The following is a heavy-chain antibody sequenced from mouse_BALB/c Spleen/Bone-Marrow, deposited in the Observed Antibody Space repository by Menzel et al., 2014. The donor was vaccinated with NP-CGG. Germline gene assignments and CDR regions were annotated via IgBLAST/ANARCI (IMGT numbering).Heavy chain of an antibody. CDR3: ARDGATATLAY. V-gene: IGHV2-9*02. CDR2: IWAGGST. D-gene: IGHD1-2*01. CDR1: GFSLTNYC. J-gene: IGHJ3*01. Sequence: LQESGPGLVAPSQSLSITCTVSGFSLTNYCVHWVRQPPGKGLEWLGAIWAGGSTNYKSALMSRLSISKDNSKSXVFLKMNSLQTDDTAMYYCARDGATATLAYWGQGTLVTVSA.